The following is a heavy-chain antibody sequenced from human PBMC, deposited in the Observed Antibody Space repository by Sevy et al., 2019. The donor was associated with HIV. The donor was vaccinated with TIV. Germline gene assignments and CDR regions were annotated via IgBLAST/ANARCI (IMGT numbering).Heavy chain of an antibody. CDR3: ALDSSGFYA. CDR1: GFTFSDYY. V-gene: IGHV3-7*01. J-gene: IGHJ5*02. CDR2: INKGGSEK. D-gene: IGHD3-3*01. Sequence: GGSLRLSCAASGFTFSDYYMSWVRQAPGKGLEWVANINKGGSEKYYVDSVKGRFTFSRDNAKNSLYLQMNSLRAEDTAVYYCALDSSGFYAWGQGTLVTVSS.